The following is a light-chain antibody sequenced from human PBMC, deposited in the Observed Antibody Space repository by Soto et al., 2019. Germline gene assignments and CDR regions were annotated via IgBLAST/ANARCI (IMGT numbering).Light chain of an antibody. J-gene: IGKJ1*01. V-gene: IGKV3-15*01. CDR2: RAS. CDR1: HYVYSN. Sequence: EIVMTQSPVTLSVSPGERATLSCTASHYVYSNVAWFQQRPGQAPRLLIYRASTRATGTPARFSGSGSGTEFTLTITSLQSEDFALYYCQQYHNLWTCGQGTKGDIK. CDR3: QQYHNLWT.